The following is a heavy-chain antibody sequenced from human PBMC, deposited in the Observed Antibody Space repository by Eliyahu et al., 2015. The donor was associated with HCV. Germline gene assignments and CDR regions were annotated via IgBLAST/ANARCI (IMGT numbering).Heavy chain of an antibody. D-gene: IGHD4-17*01. CDR2: INAGNGNT. J-gene: IGHJ4*02. CDR1: RYTFTSYA. V-gene: IGHV1-3*01. Sequence: QVQLVQSGAEVKKPGASVKVSCKASRYTFTSYAMHWVRQAPGQRLEWMGWINAGNGNTKYSQKFQGRVTITRDTSASTAYMELRSLRSEDTAVYYCARGDYGDLVPFDYWGQGTLVTVSS. CDR3: ARGDYGDLVPFDY.